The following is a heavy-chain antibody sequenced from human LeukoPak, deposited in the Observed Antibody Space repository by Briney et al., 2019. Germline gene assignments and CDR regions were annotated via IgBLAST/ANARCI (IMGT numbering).Heavy chain of an antibody. CDR3: ARPGDYSPAWDY. J-gene: IGHJ4*02. CDR1: GGTFISYA. V-gene: IGHV1-69*05. CDR2: IIPIFGTA. Sequence: SVKVSCKASGGTFISYAISWVRQAPGQGLEWMGRIIPIFGTANYAQKLHGRVTITTDESTSTAYMELSSLRSEDTAVYYCARPGDYSPAWDYWGQGTLVSVSS. D-gene: IGHD4-17*01.